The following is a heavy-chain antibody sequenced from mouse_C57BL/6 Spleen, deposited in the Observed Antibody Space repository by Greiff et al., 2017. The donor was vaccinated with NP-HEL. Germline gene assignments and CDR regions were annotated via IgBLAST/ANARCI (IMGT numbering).Heavy chain of an antibody. J-gene: IGHJ3*01. CDR2: IYPGSGST. CDR1: GYTFTSYW. CDR3: ASSYGYDEGAWFAY. V-gene: IGHV1-55*01. D-gene: IGHD2-2*01. Sequence: VQLQQSGAELVKPGASVKMSCKASGYTFTSYWITWVKQRPGQGLEWIGDIYPGSGSTNYNEKFKSKATLTVDTSSSTAYMQLSSLTSEDSAVYYCASSYGYDEGAWFAYWGQGTLVTVSA.